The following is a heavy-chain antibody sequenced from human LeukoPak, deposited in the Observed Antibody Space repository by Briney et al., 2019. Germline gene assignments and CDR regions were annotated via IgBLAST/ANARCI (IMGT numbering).Heavy chain of an antibody. J-gene: IGHJ4*02. Sequence: PSETLSLTCIVSGDSISSSSYYWAWIRQPPGKGLEWIGEVHLDGRTNYNPSLTGRLTLSVDLYENHISLKLTSVTAADTAVYYCAREGGSYRPLDYLGQGDPGHRLL. CDR3: AREGGSYRPLDY. CDR2: VHLDGRT. CDR1: GDSISSSSYY. V-gene: IGHV4-39*02. D-gene: IGHD3-10*01.